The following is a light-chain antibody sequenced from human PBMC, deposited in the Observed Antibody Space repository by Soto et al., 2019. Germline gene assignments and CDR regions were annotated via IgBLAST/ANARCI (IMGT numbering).Light chain of an antibody. Sequence: DIVMTQSPDSLAVSLGERATINCKSSQSVLYSSNNKNYLAWYQQKPGQPPKPLIYWASSRESGVPDRFSGSGSGKDFTLTISSLQAEDVAVYYCQQYYSTPWTFGQGTKVEIK. V-gene: IGKV4-1*01. J-gene: IGKJ1*01. CDR1: QSVLYSSNNKNY. CDR3: QQYYSTPWT. CDR2: WAS.